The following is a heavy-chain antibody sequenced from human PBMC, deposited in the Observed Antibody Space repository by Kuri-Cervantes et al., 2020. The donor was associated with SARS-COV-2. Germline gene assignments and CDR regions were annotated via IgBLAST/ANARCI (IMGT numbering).Heavy chain of an antibody. D-gene: IGHD6-19*01. J-gene: IGHJ2*01. CDR3: ARDRGGWYTLYWYFDL. V-gene: IGHV3-48*01. Sequence: GGSLRLSCAASGFTFSSYSMNWVRQAPGKGLEWVSYISSSSTIYYADSVKGRFTISRDNAKNSLYLQMNSLRAEDTAVYYCARDRGGWYTLYWYFDLWGQGTLVTVSS. CDR1: GFTFSSYS. CDR2: ISSSSTI.